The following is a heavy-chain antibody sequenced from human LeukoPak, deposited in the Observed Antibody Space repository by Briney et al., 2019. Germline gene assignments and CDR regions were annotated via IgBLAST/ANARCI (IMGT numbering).Heavy chain of an antibody. J-gene: IGHJ4*02. V-gene: IGHV1-2*02. CDR2: LNPESGGT. D-gene: IGHD5/OR15-5a*01. CDR3: AAEGSVTASLDY. CDR1: GYIFTVYY. Sequence: ASVKVSCKASGYIFTVYYMHWVRHGPGQGLGWMGWLNPESGGTKYAQKLQGRITVTRVTSISTGYMELSRLTSDDTAIYYCAAEGSVTASLDYWGQGTLVTVSS.